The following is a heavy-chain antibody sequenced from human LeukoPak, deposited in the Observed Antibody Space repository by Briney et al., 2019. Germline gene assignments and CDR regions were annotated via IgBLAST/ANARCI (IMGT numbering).Heavy chain of an antibody. CDR1: GGSISSSSYY. CDR2: IYYSGST. V-gene: IGHV4-39*07. Sequence: PSETLSLTCTVSGGSISSSSYYWGWIRQPPGKGLEWIGSIYYSGSTYYNPSLKSRVSKSVDTSKNQFSLKLSSVTAADTAVYYCAEGPFGELLSWGQGTLVTVSS. D-gene: IGHD3-10*01. CDR3: AEGPFGELLS. J-gene: IGHJ5*02.